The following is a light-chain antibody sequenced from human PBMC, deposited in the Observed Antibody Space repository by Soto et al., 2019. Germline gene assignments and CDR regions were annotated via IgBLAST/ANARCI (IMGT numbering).Light chain of an antibody. J-gene: IGKJ5*01. CDR3: QQYERLPT. Sequence: DIQMTQSPSSLSASVGDRVTITCQASKDISNYLNWCQQKPGRPPKLLIYDASNLEAGVPSRFRGSGSGTDFTFTISRLQPEDIATYYCQQYERLPTFGPGTRLEVK. CDR2: DAS. CDR1: KDISNY. V-gene: IGKV1-33*01.